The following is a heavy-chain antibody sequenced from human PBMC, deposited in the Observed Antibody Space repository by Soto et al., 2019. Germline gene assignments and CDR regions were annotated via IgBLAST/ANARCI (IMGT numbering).Heavy chain of an antibody. CDR2: IIPLFRTP. D-gene: IGHD4-4*01. CDR3: ARDNDRLQLGGNYYYLLDV. CDR1: GGTFSSSA. V-gene: IGHV1-69*14. Sequence: QVQLVQSGAEMKEPGSSVKVSCKTSGGTFSSSAISWLRQAPGQGLEWMGGIIPLFRTPDYAQKFQGRVTXAXDKXTSTAYMELSSLRSEDTAVYYCARDNDRLQLGGNYYYLLDVWGQGTTITVSS. J-gene: IGHJ6*02.